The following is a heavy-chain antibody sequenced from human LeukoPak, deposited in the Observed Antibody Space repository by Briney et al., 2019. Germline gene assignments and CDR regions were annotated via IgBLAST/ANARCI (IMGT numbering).Heavy chain of an antibody. Sequence: ASVKVSCKASGYTFTSYDINWVRQATGQGLEWMGWMNPNSGNTGYAQKFQGRVTMTRNTSISTAYMELSSLRSEDTAVYYCERAQYSSSWYDTNWFDPWGQGTLVTVSS. CDR1: GYTFTSYD. CDR3: ERAQYSSSWYDTNWFDP. V-gene: IGHV1-8*01. CDR2: MNPNSGNT. J-gene: IGHJ5*02. D-gene: IGHD6-13*01.